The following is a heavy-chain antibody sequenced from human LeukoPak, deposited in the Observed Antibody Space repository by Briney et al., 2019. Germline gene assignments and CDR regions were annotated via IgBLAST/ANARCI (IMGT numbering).Heavy chain of an antibody. CDR1: GFTFSSYT. CDR3: ARDLSAAFDF. J-gene: IGHJ4*02. CDR2: LVYDERS. V-gene: IGHV3-30*03. Sequence: PGGSLRLSCVASGFTFSSYTMNWVRQAPGKGLEWVARLVYDERSDYANSVKGRFSISRDNSKNTLFLDMSDLRVEDTAVYYCARDLSAAFDFWGQGVLVTVSS. D-gene: IGHD6-19*01.